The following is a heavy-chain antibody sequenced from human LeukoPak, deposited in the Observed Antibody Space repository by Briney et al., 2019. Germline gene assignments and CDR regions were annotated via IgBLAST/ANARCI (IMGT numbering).Heavy chain of an antibody. J-gene: IGHJ4*02. Sequence: GGSLRLSCAASGFTFSSYAMHWVRQAPGKGLEWVAVTSYDGSNKYYADSVKGRFTIPRDNSKNTLYLQMNSLRAEDTAVYYCARVIAVASFDYWGQGTLVTVSS. CDR3: ARVIAVASFDY. CDR2: TSYDGSNK. D-gene: IGHD6-19*01. CDR1: GFTFSSYA. V-gene: IGHV3-30-3*01.